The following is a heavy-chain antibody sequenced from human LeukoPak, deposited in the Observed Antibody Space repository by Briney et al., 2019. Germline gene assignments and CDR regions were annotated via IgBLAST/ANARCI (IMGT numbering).Heavy chain of an antibody. Sequence: PGGSLRLSCAASGFPFSSDWMNWVRQAPGKGREWVANIKQDGSETYYVDSVKGRFTTSRDNAKNSLFLQINSLRAEDTAVYYCARDLRYFDWSLLASDVWGKGTTVTVSS. CDR2: IKQDGSET. V-gene: IGHV3-7*01. CDR1: GFPFSSDW. D-gene: IGHD3-9*01. J-gene: IGHJ6*04. CDR3: ARDLRYFDWSLLASDV.